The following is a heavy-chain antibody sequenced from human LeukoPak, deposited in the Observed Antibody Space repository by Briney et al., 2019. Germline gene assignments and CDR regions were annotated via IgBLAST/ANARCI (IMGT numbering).Heavy chain of an antibody. Sequence: GGSLRLSCAASGFTFSSYAMHWVRQAPGKGLEWVAVISYDGSNKYYADSVKGRFTISRDNSKNTLYLQMNSLRAEDTAVYYCARDRRAAGSFDYGAQGPLATVPS. D-gene: IGHD6-13*01. V-gene: IGHV3-30-3*01. CDR2: ISYDGSNK. CDR1: GFTFSSYA. CDR3: ARDRRAAGSFDY. J-gene: IGHJ4*02.